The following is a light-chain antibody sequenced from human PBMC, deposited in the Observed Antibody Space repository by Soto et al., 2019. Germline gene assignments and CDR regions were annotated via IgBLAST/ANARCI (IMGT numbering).Light chain of an antibody. J-gene: IGLJ1*01. CDR1: TVDVGGYNY. V-gene: IGLV2-14*01. CDR2: EVS. Sequence: QSALTQPASASGSPGQSIPLSCTGTTVDVGGYNYVSWYQHRPGKAPKLLIFEVSNRPSGISDRFSGSTSGITATLTISGLQAEDEADYYCTSYTIKTTYVFGTGTKLTVL. CDR3: TSYTIKTTYV.